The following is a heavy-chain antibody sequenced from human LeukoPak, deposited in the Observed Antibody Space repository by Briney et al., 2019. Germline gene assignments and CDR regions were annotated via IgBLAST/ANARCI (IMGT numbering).Heavy chain of an antibody. D-gene: IGHD3-16*02. CDR3: ARGDYVWGSYRTFDY. CDR2: INPNSGGT. Sequence: ASVKVSCKASGYTFTGYYMHWVRQAPGQGLEWMGWINPNSGGTNYAQKFQGRVTMTRDTSIRTAYMELSRLRSDDTAVYYCARGDYVWGSYRTFDYWGQGTLVTVSS. V-gene: IGHV1-2*02. CDR1: GYTFTGYY. J-gene: IGHJ4*02.